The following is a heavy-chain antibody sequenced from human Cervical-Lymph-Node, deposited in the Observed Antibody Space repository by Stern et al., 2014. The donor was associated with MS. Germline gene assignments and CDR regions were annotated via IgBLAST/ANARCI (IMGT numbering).Heavy chain of an antibody. Sequence: EVQLVQSGGGLVQPGRSLRLSCAASGFTFEDYAMHWVRQAPGKGLEWVAGISWNSDSAAIGYADSVKGRFTTSRDNAKSSLFLQMDSLRAEDTALYYCAKAHVSSWLRDSFDLWGQGTMVTVSS. CDR2: ISWNSDSAAI. J-gene: IGHJ3*01. V-gene: IGHV3-9*01. CDR1: GFTFEDYA. D-gene: IGHD6-13*01. CDR3: AKAHVSSWLRDSFDL.